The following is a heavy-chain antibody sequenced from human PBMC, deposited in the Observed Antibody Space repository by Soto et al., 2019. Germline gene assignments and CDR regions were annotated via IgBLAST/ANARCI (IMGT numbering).Heavy chain of an antibody. CDR2: IYYSGST. V-gene: IGHV4-31*03. CDR3: ARSCIRGGDCPVSYCMDV. Sequence: QVQLQESGPGLVKPSQTLSLTCTVSGGSISSGGYYWSWIRQHPGKGVEWIGYIYYSGSTYYNPSLKSRVTISVDTSKNQFSMNLSSVTAADTAVYYCARSCIRGGDCPVSYCMDVWGQGTTVTVSS. D-gene: IGHD2-21*02. CDR1: GGSISSGGYY. J-gene: IGHJ6*02.